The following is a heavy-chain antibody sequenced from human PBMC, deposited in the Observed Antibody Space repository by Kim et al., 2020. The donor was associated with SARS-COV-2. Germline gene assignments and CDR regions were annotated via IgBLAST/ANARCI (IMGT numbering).Heavy chain of an antibody. CDR2: INGGGDGT. D-gene: IGHD2-15*01. CDR3: AKMGRGGIYFDS. J-gene: IGHJ4*02. CDR1: GFTFNSYA. Sequence: GGSLRLSCAASGFTFNSYAMSWVRQAPGKGLEWVSAINGGGDGTYYADSVRGRFTISRDNSKNTLYLQMNSLRAEDAAVFYCAKMGRGGIYFDSWGQGT. V-gene: IGHV3-23*01.